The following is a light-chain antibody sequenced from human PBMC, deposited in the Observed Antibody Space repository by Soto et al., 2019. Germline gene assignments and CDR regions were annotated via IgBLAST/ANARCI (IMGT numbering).Light chain of an antibody. Sequence: EIVLTQSPATLSFSSGERCTLSCRASRSLSKSLVWYQQKPGQAPRLLIDGASNRATGIPARFSGSGSETEFALTISSLQSEDFAVYYCQQYNNWPPITFGQGTRLEIK. V-gene: IGKV3D-15*01. J-gene: IGKJ5*01. CDR2: GAS. CDR1: RSLSKS. CDR3: QQYNNWPPIT.